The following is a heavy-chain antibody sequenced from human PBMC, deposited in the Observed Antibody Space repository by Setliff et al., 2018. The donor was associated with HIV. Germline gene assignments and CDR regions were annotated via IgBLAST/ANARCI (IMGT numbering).Heavy chain of an antibody. D-gene: IGHD3-10*01. CDR3: ASFFGDYGY. V-gene: IGHV3-48*02. J-gene: IGHJ4*01. Sequence: GGSLRLSCAASGFTFSTYAMGWVRQAPGKGLDWVAHIGSSNHGIHYTASLQGRFTIARDNANNLLFLQRNNLRDEDTAVYYCASFFGDYGYWGHGTQVTVSS. CDR2: IGSSNHGI. CDR1: GFTFSTYA.